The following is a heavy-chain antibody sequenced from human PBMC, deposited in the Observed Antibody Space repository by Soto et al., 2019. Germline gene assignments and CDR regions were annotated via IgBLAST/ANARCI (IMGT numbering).Heavy chain of an antibody. CDR2: INHSGST. CDR1: GGSFSGYY. CDR3: ARIYDFWSGPYYFDY. J-gene: IGHJ4*02. D-gene: IGHD3-3*01. Sequence: SETLSLTCAVYGGSFSGYYWSWIRQPPGKGLEWIGEINHSGSTNYNPSLKSRVTISVDTSKNQFSLKLSSVTAADTAVYYCARIYDFWSGPYYFDYWGQGTLVTVSS. V-gene: IGHV4-34*01.